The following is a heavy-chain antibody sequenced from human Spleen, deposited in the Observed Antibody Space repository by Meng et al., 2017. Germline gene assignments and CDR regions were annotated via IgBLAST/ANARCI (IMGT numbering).Heavy chain of an antibody. CDR2: TNHSGST. CDR1: GGSFRDYH. J-gene: IGHJ4*02. CDR3: ARGPTTMAHDFDY. V-gene: IGHV4-34*01. D-gene: IGHD4-11*01. Sequence: QVHLHPFGAVMLKPSYTLSLTCVGSGGSFRDYHWSCVRQPPGKGLEWIGETNHSGSTHYNPYRESPATISVDTSQNNLSLKLSSVTAAESAVYYWARGPTTMAHDFDYWGQGTLVTVSS.